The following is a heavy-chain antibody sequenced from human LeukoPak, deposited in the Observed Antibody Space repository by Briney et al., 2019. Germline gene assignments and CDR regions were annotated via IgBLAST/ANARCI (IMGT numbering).Heavy chain of an antibody. CDR3: ARAGRGVVPAAMWFDP. J-gene: IGHJ5*02. Sequence: SETLSLTCTVSGGSISSYYWSWIRQPPGKGLEWIGYIYYSGSTNYNPSLKSRVTISVDTSKNQFSLKLSSVTAADTAVYYCARAGRGVVPAAMWFDPWGQGTLVTVSS. CDR2: IYYSGST. V-gene: IGHV4-59*01. D-gene: IGHD2-2*01. CDR1: GGSISSYY.